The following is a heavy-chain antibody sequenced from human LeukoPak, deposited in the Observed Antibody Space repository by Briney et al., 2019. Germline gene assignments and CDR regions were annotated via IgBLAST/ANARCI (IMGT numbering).Heavy chain of an antibody. D-gene: IGHD2-15*01. V-gene: IGHV3-66*02. CDR2: IYSGGST. CDR3: PSEGGGGSLNSKFDY. J-gene: IGHJ4*02. CDR1: GFTVSSNY. Sequence: GGSLRLSCAASGFTVSSNYMSWVRQAPGKGLEGVSVIYSGGSTYYADSVKGGLTISRDNSKNTLYLQMNSLRAEVTAVYYCPSEGGGGSLNSKFDYWGQGTLVTVSS.